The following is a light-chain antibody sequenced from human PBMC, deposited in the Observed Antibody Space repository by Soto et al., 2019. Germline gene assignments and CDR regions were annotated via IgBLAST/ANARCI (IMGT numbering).Light chain of an antibody. CDR1: SSDVGGFNY. CDR2: DVS. CDR3: SSYISSSTLE. Sequence: QSALTQPASVSGSPGQSITISCTGTSSDVGGFNYVSWYQQHPGKAPKLMIYDVSNRPSGVSNRFSGSKSGNTASLTISGLQAEDEADYYCSSYISSSTLEFGGGTKLTVL. V-gene: IGLV2-14*01. J-gene: IGLJ2*01.